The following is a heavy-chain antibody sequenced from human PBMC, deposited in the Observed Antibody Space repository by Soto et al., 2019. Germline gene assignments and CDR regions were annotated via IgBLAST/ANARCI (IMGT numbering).Heavy chain of an antibody. CDR1: GDSISSYS. V-gene: IGHV4-59*01. CDR2: IHYNGNT. J-gene: IGHJ4*02. Sequence: SETLSLTCTVSGDSISSYSWSWIRQPPGKGLEWIGNIHYNGNTKYSPSLKSRVTMTTDTSTSTAYMELRSLRSDDTAVYYCARRVDSSSWYDDYWGQGTLVTVSS. D-gene: IGHD6-13*01. CDR3: ARRVDSSSWYDDY.